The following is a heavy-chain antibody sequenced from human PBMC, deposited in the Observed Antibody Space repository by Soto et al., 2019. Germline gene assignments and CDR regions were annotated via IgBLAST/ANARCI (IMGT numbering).Heavy chain of an antibody. V-gene: IGHV3-15*07. CDR2: IKSKTDGGTT. D-gene: IGHD1-20*01. CDR3: TTNWNRSFLYYYYGMDV. CDR1: GFTFSNAW. Sequence: GGSLRLSCAASGFTFSNAWMNWVRQAPGKGLEWVGRIKSKTDGGTTDYAAPVKGRFTISRDDSKNTLYLQMNSLKTEDTAVYYCTTNWNRSFLYYYYGMDVWGQGTTVTVSS. J-gene: IGHJ6*02.